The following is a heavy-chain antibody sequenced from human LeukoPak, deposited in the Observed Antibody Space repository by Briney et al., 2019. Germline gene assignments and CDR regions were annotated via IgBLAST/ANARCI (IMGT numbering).Heavy chain of an antibody. V-gene: IGHV3-74*01. J-gene: IGHJ4*02. CDR2: INNDGRST. CDR1: GFAFSGNW. D-gene: IGHD2-15*01. Sequence: GGSLRLSCAASGFAFSGNWMHWVRQAPGKGLVWVSRINNDGRSTSYADSVKGRFTISRDSSKNTLFLQMNRLRPEDAAVYYCAKAPVTTCRGAFCYPFDYWGLGTLVTVSS. CDR3: AKAPVTTCRGAFCYPFDY.